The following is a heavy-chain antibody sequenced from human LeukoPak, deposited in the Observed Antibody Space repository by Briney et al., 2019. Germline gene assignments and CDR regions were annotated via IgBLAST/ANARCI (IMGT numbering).Heavy chain of an antibody. J-gene: IGHJ4*02. D-gene: IGHD3-22*01. CDR1: GFTFSSNS. CDR3: ARVASGYYENYFDY. Sequence: GGSLRLSCAASGFTFSSNSMTWVRQAPGKGLEWVSVIHSGGTTYYADAAKGRFTISRDTSKNTLHLQMNSLRGEDTAVYYCARVASGYYENYFDYWGRGTLVTVSS. CDR2: IHSGGTT. V-gene: IGHV3-53*01.